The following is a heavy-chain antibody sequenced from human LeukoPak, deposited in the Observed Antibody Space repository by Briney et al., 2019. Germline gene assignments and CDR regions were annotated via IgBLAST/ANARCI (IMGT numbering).Heavy chain of an antibody. Sequence: ASVKVSCKASGYTFTSYYMHWVRQAPGQGLEWMGIINPSGGSTSYAQKFQGRVTMTRDTSTSTVYMELSSLRSEDTAVTYCARAERWLQFDYWGQGTLVTVSS. CDR1: GYTFTSYY. J-gene: IGHJ4*02. CDR2: INPSGGST. D-gene: IGHD5-24*01. V-gene: IGHV1-46*01. CDR3: ARAERWLQFDY.